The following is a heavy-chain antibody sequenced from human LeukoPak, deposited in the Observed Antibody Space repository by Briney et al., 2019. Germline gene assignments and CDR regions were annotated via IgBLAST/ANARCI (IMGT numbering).Heavy chain of an antibody. CDR2: ISRSGNTI. Sequence: PGGSLRLSCAISGFTFSGCELTWVRQAPGKGLEWISYISRSGNTIYYADSVKGRFTISRHTSKNTLYLQMNSLRAEDTAVYYCARESTPLRGAFDPWGPGTLVTVSS. J-gene: IGHJ5*02. CDR1: GFTFSGCE. D-gene: IGHD5-24*01. CDR3: ARESTPLRGAFDP. V-gene: IGHV3-48*03.